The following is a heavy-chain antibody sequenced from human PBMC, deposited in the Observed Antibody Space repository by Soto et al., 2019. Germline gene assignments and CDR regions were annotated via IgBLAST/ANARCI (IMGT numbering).Heavy chain of an antibody. CDR1: GYDFTNYW. CDR2: IYPGDSDI. J-gene: IGHJ3*01. CDR3: ARFRAPRRQLISMSFHL. D-gene: IGHD6-13*01. V-gene: IGHV5-51*01. Sequence: SLKISCKASGYDFTNYWIAWVRQTPGRGLEWMGMIYPGDSDIRYNPSFRGRVTISADKSITSAFVQWGSLKASDSAIYYCARFRAPRRQLISMSFHLWGLGTLVTV.